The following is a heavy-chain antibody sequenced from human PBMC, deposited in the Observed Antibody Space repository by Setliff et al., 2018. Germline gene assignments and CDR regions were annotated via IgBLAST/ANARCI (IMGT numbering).Heavy chain of an antibody. J-gene: IGHJ4*02. Sequence: TLSLTCTVTGGSFDSGTHYWSWIRQPAGKVPEWIGLIQGTGNTNYNPSLQSRATISIDTSKNQISLKITSVTAADTALYSCAGTPARGTTWLPPFDYWGQGIQVTVSS. CDR2: IQGTGNT. CDR3: AGTPARGTTWLPPFDY. CDR1: GGSFDSGTHY. D-gene: IGHD3-9*01. V-gene: IGHV4-61*02.